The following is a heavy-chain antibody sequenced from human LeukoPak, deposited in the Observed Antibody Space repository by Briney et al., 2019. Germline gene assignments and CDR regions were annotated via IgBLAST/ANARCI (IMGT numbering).Heavy chain of an antibody. J-gene: IGHJ4*02. V-gene: IGHV4-34*01. D-gene: IGHD3-22*01. CDR2: INHSGST. CDR3: ARLYDSSGYYYPFDY. Sequence: SETLSLTCAVYGGSFSGFYWSWIRRPPGKGLEWIGEINHSGSTNYNPSLKSRVTISVDTSKNQFSLKLSSVTAADTAVYYCARLYDSSGYYYPFDYWGQGTLVTVSS. CDR1: GGSFSGFY.